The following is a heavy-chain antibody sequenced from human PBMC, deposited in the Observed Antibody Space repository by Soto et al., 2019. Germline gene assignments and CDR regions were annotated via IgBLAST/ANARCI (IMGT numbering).Heavy chain of an antibody. D-gene: IGHD3-3*01. CDR2: ISYDGSNK. V-gene: IGHV3-30*18. CDR1: GFTFSSYG. CDR3: AKDGWSGYFLNYGMDV. J-gene: IGHJ6*02. Sequence: QVQLVESGGGVVQPGRSLRLSCAASGFTFSSYGMHWVRQAPGKGLEWVAVISYDGSNKYYGDPVKGQFTISRDNSKNTLYLQMNSLRAEDTAVYYCAKDGWSGYFLNYGMDVWGQGTTVTVSS.